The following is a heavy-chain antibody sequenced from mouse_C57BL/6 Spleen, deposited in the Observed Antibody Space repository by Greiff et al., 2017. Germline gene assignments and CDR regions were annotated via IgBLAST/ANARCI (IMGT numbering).Heavy chain of an antibody. CDR2: ISDGGSN. J-gene: IGHJ4*01. D-gene: IGHD1-1*01. CDR1: GYSITSGYY. CDR3: ARDDTTVVATGYAMDY. Sequence: DVQLQESGPGLVKPSQSLSLTCSVTGYSITSGYYWNWIRQFPGNKLEWIGYISDGGSNNYNPSLKDRISITRDTSKNQFFLKLNFVPTEDTAAYYCARDDTTVVATGYAMDYWGQGTSVTVSS. V-gene: IGHV3-6*01.